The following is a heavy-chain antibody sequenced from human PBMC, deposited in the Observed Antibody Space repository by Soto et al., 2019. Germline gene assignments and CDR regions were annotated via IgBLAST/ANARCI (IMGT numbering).Heavy chain of an antibody. V-gene: IGHV3-33*01. J-gene: IGHJ6*02. CDR1: GFTFSSYG. Sequence: PGGSLRLSCAASGFTFSSYGMHWVRQAPGKGLEWVAVIWYDGSNKYYADSVKGRFTISRDNSKNTLYLQMNSLRAEDTAVYYCARDSSGWYGDYYYGMDVWGQGTTVTVSS. CDR3: ARDSSGWYGDYYYGMDV. CDR2: IWYDGSNK. D-gene: IGHD6-19*01.